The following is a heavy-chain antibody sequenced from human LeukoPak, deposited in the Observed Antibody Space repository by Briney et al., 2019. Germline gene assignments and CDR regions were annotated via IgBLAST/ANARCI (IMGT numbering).Heavy chain of an antibody. CDR2: INAGNGNT. D-gene: IGHD2-2*01. Sequence: ASVKVSCKGSGYTFTSYAMHWVRQAPGQRVEWVGWINAGNGNTQYSQKFQGRVTITRDTSASTAYMELSSLRSEDTAVYYCARGEGVPAATETLDYWGQGTLVTVSS. J-gene: IGHJ4*02. CDR1: GYTFTSYA. V-gene: IGHV1-3*01. CDR3: ARGEGVPAATETLDY.